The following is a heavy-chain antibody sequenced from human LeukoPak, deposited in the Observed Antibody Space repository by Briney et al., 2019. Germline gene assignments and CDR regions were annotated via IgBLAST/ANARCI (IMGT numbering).Heavy chain of an antibody. J-gene: IGHJ4*02. CDR2: INSGSSYV. V-gene: IGHV3-21*01. CDR3: TRRTASDY. CDR1: GFSFSSYV. Sequence: GGSLRLSCVASGFSFSSYVMNWVRQAPGKGLEWVASINSGSSYVSYADSVKGRFTISRDNAKNSLYLQMNSLRVEDTAVYYCTRRTASDYWGERSLVTVSS. D-gene: IGHD5-18*01.